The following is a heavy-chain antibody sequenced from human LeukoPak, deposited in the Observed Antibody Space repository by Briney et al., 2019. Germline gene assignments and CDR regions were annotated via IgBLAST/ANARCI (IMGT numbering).Heavy chain of an antibody. CDR3: ARAMYYYDSSGFDAFDI. V-gene: IGHV4-38-2*02. J-gene: IGHJ3*02. Sequence: KPSETLSLTCTVSGYFISSGYYWGWIRQPPGKGLEWIGSIYHSGSTYYNPSLKSRVTISVDTSKNQFSLKLSSVTAADTAVYYCARAMYYYDSSGFDAFDIWGQGTMVTVSS. D-gene: IGHD3-22*01. CDR2: IYHSGST. CDR1: GYFISSGYY.